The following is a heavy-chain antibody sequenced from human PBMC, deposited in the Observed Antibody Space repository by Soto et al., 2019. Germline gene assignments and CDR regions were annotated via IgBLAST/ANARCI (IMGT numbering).Heavy chain of an antibody. CDR2: IYYSGST. Sequence: QVQLQESGPGLVKPSQTLSLTCTVSGGSISSGDYYWSWIRQPPGKGLEWIGYIYYSGSTYYNPSLKSRVNISVDTSKNQFSQKLSSVTAADTAVYYCARGGGYYDSSGYFFYFDYWDQGTLVTVSS. J-gene: IGHJ4*02. CDR1: GGSISSGDYY. V-gene: IGHV4-30-4*01. D-gene: IGHD3-22*01. CDR3: ARGGGYYDSSGYFFYFDY.